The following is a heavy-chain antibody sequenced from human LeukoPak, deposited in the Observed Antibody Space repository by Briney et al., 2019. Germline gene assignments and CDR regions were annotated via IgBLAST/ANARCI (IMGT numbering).Heavy chain of an antibody. CDR3: ARGLGLRWQYFDY. J-gene: IGHJ4*02. D-gene: IGHD4-23*01. Sequence: ASETLSLTCAVYGGSFSGYYWRWIRQPPGKGLEWIGEINHSGSTNYNPSLKSRVTISVDTSKNQFSLKLSSVTAADTAVYYCARGLGLRWQYFDYWGQGTLVTVSS. CDR2: INHSGST. CDR1: GGSFSGYY. V-gene: IGHV4-34*01.